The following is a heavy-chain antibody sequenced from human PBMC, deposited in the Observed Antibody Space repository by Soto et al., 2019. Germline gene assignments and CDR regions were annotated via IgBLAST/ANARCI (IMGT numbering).Heavy chain of an antibody. CDR1: GGSISSSSYY. D-gene: IGHD2-2*01. CDR2: IYYSGST. CDR3: ARSPGTGIVVVPAAPFYDY. V-gene: IGHV4-39*01. J-gene: IGHJ4*02. Sequence: QLQLQESGPGLVKPSETLSLTCTVSGGSISSSSYYWGWIRQPPGKGLEWIGSIYYSGSTYYNPSLKSRVTISVDTSKNPFSLKRSSVTAADTAVYYCARSPGTGIVVVPAAPFYDYWGQGTLVTVSS.